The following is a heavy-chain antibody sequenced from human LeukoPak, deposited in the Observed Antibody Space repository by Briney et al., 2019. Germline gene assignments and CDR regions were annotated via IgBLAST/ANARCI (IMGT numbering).Heavy chain of an antibody. V-gene: IGHV3-23*01. J-gene: IGHJ4*02. CDR2: ITGSGDTT. CDR3: AKWGDYDILTGYYVSDF. D-gene: IGHD3-9*01. CDR1: GFICSNYA. Sequence: GASLRLSCAASGFICSNYAMSWVRQAPGKGLEWVSAITGSGDTTYYADSVKGRFTISRENSKNTLYVKMNTLRAEDTAVYYCAKWGDYDILTGYYVSDFWGQGTLVTVSS.